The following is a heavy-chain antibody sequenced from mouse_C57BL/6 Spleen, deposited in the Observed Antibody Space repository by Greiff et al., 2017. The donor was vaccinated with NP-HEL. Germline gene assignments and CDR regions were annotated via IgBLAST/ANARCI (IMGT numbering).Heavy chain of an antibody. V-gene: IGHV5-9*01. D-gene: IGHD1-1*01. Sequence: DVMLVESGGGLVKPGGSLKLSCAASGFTFSSYTMSWVRQTPEKRLEWVATISGGGGNTYYPDSVKGRFTFSRDNAKNTLYLQMSSLRSEDTALYYCARHYYGSSDAWFAYWGQGTLVTVSA. CDR3: ARHYYGSSDAWFAY. J-gene: IGHJ3*01. CDR2: ISGGGGNT. CDR1: GFTFSSYT.